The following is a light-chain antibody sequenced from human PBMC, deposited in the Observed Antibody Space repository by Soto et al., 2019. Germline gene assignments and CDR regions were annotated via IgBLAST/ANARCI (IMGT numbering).Light chain of an antibody. V-gene: IGKV2-28*01. CDR3: MQPLQSWT. Sequence: DIVMTQSPPSLPVTPGEPASISCRSSQCLLHSNGYNYLDWYLQKPGXAPXLLIYLGSNRASGVPDRLSGSGSGTDFTLKISRVEAEDVGVYYCMQPLQSWTFGQGTKVDIK. CDR2: LGS. CDR1: QCLLHSNGYNY. J-gene: IGKJ1*01.